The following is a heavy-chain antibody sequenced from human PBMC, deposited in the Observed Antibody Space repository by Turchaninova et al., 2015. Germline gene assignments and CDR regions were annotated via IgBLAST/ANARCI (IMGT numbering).Heavy chain of an antibody. V-gene: IGHV1-3*01. J-gene: IGHJ4*02. CDR2: INGGTGYT. Sequence: QVQLVQSGAEVNKPGDSVKVSCNASGYIFTSYSMHWVRQAPGQRPEWMGWINGGTGYTKYSQKFQGRVSITRDTVANTVNMELTRLRSEDTAIYYCARVKGIAAADFWGQGTLVTVSS. D-gene: IGHD6-13*01. CDR3: ARVKGIAAADF. CDR1: GYIFTSYS.